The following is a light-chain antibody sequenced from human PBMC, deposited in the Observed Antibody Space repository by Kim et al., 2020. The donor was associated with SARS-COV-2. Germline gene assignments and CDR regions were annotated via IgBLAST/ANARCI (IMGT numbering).Light chain of an antibody. V-gene: IGLV6-57*04. J-gene: IGLJ2*01. CDR2: EDN. Sequence: NFMLAQPHSVSGSPGKTVTISCTRSSGSIARNSVQWYRQRPGSAPSILIFEDNRRLAGVSDRFSGSIDSSSNSASLTISGLRTEDEADYYCQSYDSSSRVFGGGTQVTV. CDR1: SGSIARNS. CDR3: QSYDSSSRV.